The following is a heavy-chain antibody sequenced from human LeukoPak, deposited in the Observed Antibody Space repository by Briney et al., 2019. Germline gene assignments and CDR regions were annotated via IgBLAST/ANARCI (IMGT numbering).Heavy chain of an antibody. Sequence: PGGSLRLSCTASGLIFTNYAMTWVRQAPGKGLEWVSTISVSGASTYYADSVKGRFTISRDNAKNSLYLQMNSLRAEDTAVYYCARVYYDSSGYYYLDYWGQGTLVTVSS. CDR1: GLIFTNYA. D-gene: IGHD3-22*01. J-gene: IGHJ4*02. CDR3: ARVYYDSSGYYYLDY. V-gene: IGHV3-23*01. CDR2: ISVSGAST.